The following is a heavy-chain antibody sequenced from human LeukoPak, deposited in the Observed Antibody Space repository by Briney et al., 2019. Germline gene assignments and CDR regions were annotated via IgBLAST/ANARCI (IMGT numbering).Heavy chain of an antibody. CDR2: ISASGGST. D-gene: IGHD2-21*02. CDR1: GLSFTDYA. V-gene: IGHV3-23*01. J-gene: IGHJ3*02. Sequence: GGSLRLSCAASGLSFTDYAMSWVRQAPGKGLEWVSAISASGGSTYYAASVKGRFTIYRDNSKNTLYLQVNSLRAEDTAVYYCARIYCGGDCLDAAPLSDAFDIWGQGTMVTVSS. CDR3: ARIYCGGDCLDAAPLSDAFDI.